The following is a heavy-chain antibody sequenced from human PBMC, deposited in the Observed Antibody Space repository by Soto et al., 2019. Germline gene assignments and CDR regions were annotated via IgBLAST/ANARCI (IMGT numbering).Heavy chain of an antibody. Sequence: QVQLQESGPGLVKPSQTLSLTCTVSGGSISSGGYYWGWIRQHPGKGLEWIGYIYYSGSTYYNPSLKSRVTISVDTSKNQFSLKLSSVTAADTAVYYCARSRVGATFLFDPWGQGTLVTVSS. CDR1: GGSISSGGYY. V-gene: IGHV4-31*03. CDR3: ARSRVGATFLFDP. CDR2: IYYSGST. J-gene: IGHJ5*02. D-gene: IGHD1-26*01.